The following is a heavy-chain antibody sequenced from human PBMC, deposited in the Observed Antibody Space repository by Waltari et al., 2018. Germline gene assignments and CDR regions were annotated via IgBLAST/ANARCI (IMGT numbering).Heavy chain of an antibody. CDR1: GGSISSYY. CDR3: AREGITGTTIDY. Sequence: QVQLQESGPGLVKPSETLSLTCTVSGGSISSYYWSWIRQPPGKGLEWIGYIYYSGSTNYNPSLKRRVTISVDTSKNQFSLKLSSVTAAETAVYYCAREGITGTTIDYWGQGTLVTVSS. CDR2: IYYSGST. V-gene: IGHV4-59*01. J-gene: IGHJ4*02. D-gene: IGHD1-7*01.